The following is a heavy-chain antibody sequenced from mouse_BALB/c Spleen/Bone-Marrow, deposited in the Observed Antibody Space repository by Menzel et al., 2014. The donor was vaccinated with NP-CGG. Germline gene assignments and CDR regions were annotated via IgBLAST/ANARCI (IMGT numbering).Heavy chain of an antibody. J-gene: IGHJ2*01. V-gene: IGHV2-9*02. CDR1: GFSLXGYG. CDR2: IRAGGST. D-gene: IGHD4-1*01. Sequence: VKVVESGPGLVAPSQSLSITCTVSGFSLXGYGVHWVRQPPGKGLEWLGVIRAGGSTDYNSALMSRLSINNDNSKSQFFLKMNRLRSDDTALYYCARERDLTLYSRGQGTTLTVSS. CDR3: ARERDLTLYS.